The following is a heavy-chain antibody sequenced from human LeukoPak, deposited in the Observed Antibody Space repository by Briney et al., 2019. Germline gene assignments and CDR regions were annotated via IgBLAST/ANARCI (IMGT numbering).Heavy chain of an antibody. D-gene: IGHD4-17*01. CDR1: GVSISAYY. V-gene: IGHV4-4*07. CDR2: IYPGESIYASENT. Sequence: SETLSLACSVSGVSISAYYWSWIRQPAGKGLEWIGRIYPGESIYASENTNYNPSLKSRVSMSGDTSKNQVSLKLRSVTAADTAVYYCARDPTTVTTIFDSWGQGTLVTVSS. J-gene: IGHJ4*02. CDR3: ARDPTTVTTIFDS.